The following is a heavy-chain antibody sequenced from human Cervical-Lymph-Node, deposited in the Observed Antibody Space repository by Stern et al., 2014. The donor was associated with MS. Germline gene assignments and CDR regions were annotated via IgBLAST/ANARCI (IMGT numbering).Heavy chain of an antibody. Sequence: EDQLVESGGGLVQPGGSLRLSCTASGFTFSNYWMQWVRQAPGKGLVWVSHIDSDGSSKTDADSVKGRFTVSRDDAKSTLYLQMSSLGAEDTAVYYCVRDNYGVDVWGQGTTVTVSS. V-gene: IGHV3-74*01. J-gene: IGHJ6*02. CDR1: GFTFSNYW. CDR2: IDSDGSSK. CDR3: VRDNYGVDV.